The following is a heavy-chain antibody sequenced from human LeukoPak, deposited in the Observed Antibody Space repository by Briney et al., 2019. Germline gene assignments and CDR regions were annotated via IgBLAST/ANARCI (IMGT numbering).Heavy chain of an antibody. J-gene: IGHJ4*02. Sequence: GGSLRLSCAAPGFTFSSYAMSWVRQAPGKGLEWVSGISGTGGSTYYADSLKGRFTISRDNSKSTLYLQMNSLRAEDTAVYYCAKENSGWPPDYWGQGTLVTVSS. CDR1: GFTFSSYA. CDR3: AKENSGWPPDY. D-gene: IGHD6-19*01. CDR2: ISGTGGST. V-gene: IGHV3-23*01.